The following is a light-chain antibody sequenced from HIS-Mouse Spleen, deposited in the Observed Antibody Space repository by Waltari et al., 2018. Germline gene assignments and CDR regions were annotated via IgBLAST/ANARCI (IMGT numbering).Light chain of an antibody. Sequence: SYVLTQPPSVSVAPGKTARITCGGNNIGSESVHLYQQKPGQAPVLVVYDDSDRPSGIPERFSGSNSGNTATLTISRVEAGDESDYYCQVWDSSSDHVVFGGGTKLTVL. J-gene: IGLJ2*01. CDR3: QVWDSSSDHVV. CDR2: DDS. V-gene: IGLV3-21*03. CDR1: NIGSES.